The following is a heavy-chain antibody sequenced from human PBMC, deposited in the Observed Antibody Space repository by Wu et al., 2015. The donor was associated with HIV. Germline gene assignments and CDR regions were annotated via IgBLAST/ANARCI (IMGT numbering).Heavy chain of an antibody. V-gene: IGHV1-69*13. Sequence: QVQLVQSGAEVKKPGSSVKVSCKASGGTFSSYAISWVRQAPGQGLEWMGRIIPIFGTANYAQKFQGRVTITADESTSTAYMELSSLRSEDTAVYYCARAASPYYYDSSGYYALDYWGQGNAGHRLL. CDR3: ARAASPYYYDSSGYYALDY. D-gene: IGHD3-22*01. CDR1: GGTFSSYA. CDR2: IIPIFGTA. J-gene: IGHJ4*02.